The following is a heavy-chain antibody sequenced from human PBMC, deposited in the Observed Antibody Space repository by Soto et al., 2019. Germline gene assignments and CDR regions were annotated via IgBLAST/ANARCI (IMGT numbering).Heavy chain of an antibody. J-gene: IGHJ6*03. Sequence: ASVKVSCKASGYTFTSYAMHWVRQAPGQRLEWMGWINAGNGNTKYSQKFQGRVTITRDTSASTAYMELSSLRSEDTAVYYCARAVSGSGSYYTYYYMDVWGKGTTVTVYS. CDR1: GYTFTSYA. V-gene: IGHV1-3*01. CDR3: ARAVSGSGSYYTYYYMDV. CDR2: INAGNGNT. D-gene: IGHD3-10*01.